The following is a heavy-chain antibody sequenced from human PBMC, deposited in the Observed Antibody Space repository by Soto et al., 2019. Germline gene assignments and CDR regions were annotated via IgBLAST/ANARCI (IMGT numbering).Heavy chain of an antibody. J-gene: IGHJ4*02. CDR2: ISGSGGGT. CDR3: ARPAAAAASDY. V-gene: IGHV3-23*01. D-gene: IGHD6-13*01. CDR1: GFTFSSYA. Sequence: EVQLLESGGGLVQPGGSLRLSCAASGFTFSSYAMSWVRQAPGKGLEWVSLISGSGGGTYYADSVKGRFTISRDNSKNTLYLPMETLRAEDTAVYYCARPAAAAASDYWGQGTLVTVSS.